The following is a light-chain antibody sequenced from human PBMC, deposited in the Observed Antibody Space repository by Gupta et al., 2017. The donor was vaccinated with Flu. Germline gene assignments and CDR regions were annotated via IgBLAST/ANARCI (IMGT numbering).Light chain of an antibody. CDR2: RNN. Sequence: VTNSSAGTSSKVGSNYVYWYHQNPGTAPNLLMYRNNKRHSAAPARFSGSKCGTTASVATTGLRAEDGADYHYAAGNDSMSGRVFGGGTKLTVL. V-gene: IGLV1-47*01. J-gene: IGLJ3*02. CDR1: SSKVGSNY. CDR3: AAGNDSMSGRV.